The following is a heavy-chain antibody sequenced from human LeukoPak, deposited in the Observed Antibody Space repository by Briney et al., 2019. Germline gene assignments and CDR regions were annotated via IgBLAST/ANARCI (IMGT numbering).Heavy chain of an antibody. CDR2: IYYSGST. V-gene: IGHV4-59*01. Sequence: SETLSLTCTVSGGSISSYYWSWIRQPPGKGLEWIGYIYYSGSTNYNPSLKSRVTISVDTSKNQFSLKLSSVTAADTAVYYCARNPPGYYDSSGYYAEGDAFDIWGQGTMVTVSS. CDR3: ARNPPGYYDSSGYYAEGDAFDI. D-gene: IGHD3-22*01. J-gene: IGHJ3*02. CDR1: GGSISSYY.